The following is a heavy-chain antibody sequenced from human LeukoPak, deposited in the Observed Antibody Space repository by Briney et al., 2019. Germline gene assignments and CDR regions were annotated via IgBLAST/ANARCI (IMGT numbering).Heavy chain of an antibody. CDR2: IKSKTDGGTT. D-gene: IGHD3-16*01. CDR3: TTKRCSRLGELEDY. V-gene: IGHV3-15*01. J-gene: IGHJ4*02. CDR1: GFTFSNAW. Sequence: GGSLRLSCAASGFTFSNAWMSWVRQAPGKGLEWVGRIKSKTDGGTTDYAAPVKGRFTISRDDSKNTLYLQMNSLKTEDTAVYYCTTKRCSRLGELEDYWGQGTLVTVSS.